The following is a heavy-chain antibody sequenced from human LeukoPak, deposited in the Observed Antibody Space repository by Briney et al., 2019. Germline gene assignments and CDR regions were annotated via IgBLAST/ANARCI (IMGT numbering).Heavy chain of an antibody. J-gene: IGHJ3*02. V-gene: IGHV4-59*01. CDR1: GGSFSGYY. Sequence: PSETLSLTCAVYGGSFSGYYWSWIRQPPGKGLEWIGYIYYSGSTNYNPSLKSRVTISVDTSKNQFSLKLSSVTAADTAVYYCASTPAYYYGSGIYAFDIWGQGTMVTVSS. D-gene: IGHD3-10*01. CDR3: ASTPAYYYGSGIYAFDI. CDR2: IYYSGST.